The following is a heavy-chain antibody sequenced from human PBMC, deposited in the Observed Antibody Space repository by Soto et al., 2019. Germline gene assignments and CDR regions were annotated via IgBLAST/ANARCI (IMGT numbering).Heavy chain of an antibody. CDR1: GFSFSTYA. D-gene: IGHD2-8*01. V-gene: IGHV3-23*01. J-gene: IGHJ6*03. CDR3: AGRYCPNGVCYTNYYYYMDI. CDR2: ITPSGGNT. Sequence: GGSLRLSCAASGFSFSTYAMTWVRQAPGKGLEWFSTITPSGGNTYYADSVKVRFTITRDNSENTLYLHMNSLRAEDTAVYYCAGRYCPNGVCYTNYYYYMDIWGEGTTVTVSS.